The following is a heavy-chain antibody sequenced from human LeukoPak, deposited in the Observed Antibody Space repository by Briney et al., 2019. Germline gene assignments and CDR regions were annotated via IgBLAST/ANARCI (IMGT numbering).Heavy chain of an antibody. V-gene: IGHV4-39*01. J-gene: IGHJ4*02. CDR3: ARLGDTHFDY. Sequence: SETLSLTCTVSGGSISGSTYHWGWIRQAPGKGLEWIASIYYSGSTYYNPSLKSRVTISADTSKNQFSMKLSSVTAADTAVFYCARLGDTHFDYWGQGTLVTVSS. D-gene: IGHD3-16*01. CDR1: GGSISGSTYH. CDR2: IYYSGST.